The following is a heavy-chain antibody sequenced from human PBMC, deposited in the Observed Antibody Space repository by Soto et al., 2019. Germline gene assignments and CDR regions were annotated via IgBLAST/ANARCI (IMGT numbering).Heavy chain of an antibody. CDR3: ARVAARPRDY. D-gene: IGHD6-6*01. Sequence: PSETLSLTCAVYGGSFSGYYWSWIRQPPGKGLEWIGEINHSGSTNYNPSLKSRVTISVDTSKNQFSLKLSSVTAADTAVYYCARVAARPRDYWGQGTLVTVSS. V-gene: IGHV4-34*01. CDR2: INHSGST. J-gene: IGHJ4*02. CDR1: GGSFSGYY.